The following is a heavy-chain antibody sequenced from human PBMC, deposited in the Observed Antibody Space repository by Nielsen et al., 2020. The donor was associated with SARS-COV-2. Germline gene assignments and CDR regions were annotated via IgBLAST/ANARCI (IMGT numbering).Heavy chain of an antibody. J-gene: IGHJ3*02. CDR1: GYTFTSYD. D-gene: IGHD3-10*01. Sequence: ASVKVSCKASGYTFTSYDINWVRQAPGQGLEWMGWISAYNGNTNYAQKLQGRVTMTTDTSTSTAYMELRSLRSDDTAVYYCARERRITMVRGVRGAFDIWGQGTMVTVSS. CDR3: ARERRITMVRGVRGAFDI. CDR2: ISAYNGNT. V-gene: IGHV1-18*01.